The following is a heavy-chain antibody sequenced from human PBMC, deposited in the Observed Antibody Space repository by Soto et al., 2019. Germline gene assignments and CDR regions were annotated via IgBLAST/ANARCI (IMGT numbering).Heavy chain of an antibody. J-gene: IGHJ5*02. CDR2: IKSKSDGGTT. Sequence: TGGSRRRSWAASGFTFSYAWMSGVRQAPGKALEWVGRIKSKSDGGTTDYTAPVKGRFTISRDDSENTLYLQMHSLKTEDTAVYYCATTYGSGPWGQGTLVTVSS. D-gene: IGHD3-10*01. CDR3: ATTYGSGP. CDR1: GFTFSYAW. V-gene: IGHV3-15*01.